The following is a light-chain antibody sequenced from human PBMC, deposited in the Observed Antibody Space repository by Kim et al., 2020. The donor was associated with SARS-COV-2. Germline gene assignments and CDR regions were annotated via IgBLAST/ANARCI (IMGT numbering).Light chain of an antibody. J-gene: IGLJ3*02. Sequence: QPATLHCTATSNTVGDQGAVWRQQHQGRPPRLLAYRSNNRPSGISERISASRSRNTASLTIAGLQPDDEADYYCSAWDSSLTAWVFGGGTQLTVL. CDR2: RSN. CDR1: SNTVGDQG. V-gene: IGLV10-54*01. CDR3: SAWDSSLTAWV.